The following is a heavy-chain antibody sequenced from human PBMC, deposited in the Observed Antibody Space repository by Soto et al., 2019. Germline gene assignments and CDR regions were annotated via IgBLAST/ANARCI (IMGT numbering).Heavy chain of an antibody. V-gene: IGHV1-69*06. Sequence: QVQLVQSGAEVKKPGSSVKISCKTSGDSFKNYAIGWVRQVPGQGLEWTGSIIPLFGTTNYARIFEGRVTITADKSTTTVYMELGSLRSEDTAVYYCARLDSTMITFDSWGQGTLVTVSS. J-gene: IGHJ4*02. CDR2: IIPLFGTT. CDR1: GDSFKNYA. CDR3: ARLDSTMITFDS. D-gene: IGHD5-18*01.